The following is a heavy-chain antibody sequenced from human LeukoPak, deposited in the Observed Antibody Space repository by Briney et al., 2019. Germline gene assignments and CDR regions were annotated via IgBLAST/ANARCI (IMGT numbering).Heavy chain of an antibody. CDR3: ARKGPSNWKTDYHYGMDV. V-gene: IGHV1-18*01. D-gene: IGHD1-20*01. J-gene: IGHJ6*02. Sequence: ASVKVSCKASGYTFTSYGISWVRQAPGQGLEWMGWISAYNGNTNYAQKLQGRVTMTTDTSTSTAYMELRSLRSDDTAVYYCARKGPSNWKTDYHYGMDVWGQGTTVTVSS. CDR1: GYTFTSYG. CDR2: ISAYNGNT.